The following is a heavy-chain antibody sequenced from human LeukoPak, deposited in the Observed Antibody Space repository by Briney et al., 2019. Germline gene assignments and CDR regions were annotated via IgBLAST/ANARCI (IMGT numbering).Heavy chain of an antibody. CDR2: IKQDGSEK. J-gene: IGHJ4*02. D-gene: IGHD2-8*02. Sequence: PGGSLRLSCAASGFIFSQYSINWVRQAPGKGLEWVANIKQDGSEKNYVDSVKGRFTISRDNAKKSLYLQLNSLRAEDTAVYYCAREGGVLDYFEYWGQGTLVTVSS. CDR1: GFIFSQYS. CDR3: AREGGVLDYFEY. V-gene: IGHV3-7*01.